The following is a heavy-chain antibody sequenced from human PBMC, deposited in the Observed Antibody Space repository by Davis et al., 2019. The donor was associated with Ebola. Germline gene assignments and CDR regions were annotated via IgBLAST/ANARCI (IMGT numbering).Heavy chain of an antibody. CDR2: INHSGST. CDR3: ARLYRKPYYYYYYGMDV. CDR1: GGSFSGYY. Sequence: GSLRLSCAVYGGSFSGYYWSWIRQPPGKGLEWIGEINHSGSTNYNPSLKSRVTISVDTSKNQFSLKLSSVTAADTAVYYCARLYRKPYYYYYYGMDVWGQGTTVTVSS. V-gene: IGHV4-34*01. J-gene: IGHJ6*02. D-gene: IGHD1-26*01.